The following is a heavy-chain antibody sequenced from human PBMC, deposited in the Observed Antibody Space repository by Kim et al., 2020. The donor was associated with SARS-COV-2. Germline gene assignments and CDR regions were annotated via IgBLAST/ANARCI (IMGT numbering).Heavy chain of an antibody. CDR1: GDRFTNYG. V-gene: IGHV1-18*04. D-gene: IGHD6-13*01. CDR3: VADERRAAAGSHYYFDS. CDR2: IANFMDDS. J-gene: IGHJ4*02. Sequence: ASVKVSCRASGDRFTNYGISWVRQGPGQGLEWMAWIANFMDDSNSAPKFQGRITLTTDTPTTTSFMELRDLTSDDTAVYFCVADERRAAAGSHYYFDSWGQGTLVTVSS.